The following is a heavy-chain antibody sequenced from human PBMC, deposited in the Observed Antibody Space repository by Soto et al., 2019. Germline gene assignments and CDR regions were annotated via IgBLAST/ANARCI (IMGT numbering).Heavy chain of an antibody. CDR1: GYRFTDYY. CDR2: INPNNGGT. CDR3: ARVRPGRPDYSHYGMGV. V-gene: IGHV1-2*02. Sequence: GASVKVSCKASGYRFTDYYMHWVRQAPGQGLEWMGCINPNNGGTKYAQKFQGRVTMTWDTPINTAYMELNRLRRDDPPIYSCARVRPGRPDYSHYGMGVWGQVTTGIFSS. J-gene: IGHJ6*02.